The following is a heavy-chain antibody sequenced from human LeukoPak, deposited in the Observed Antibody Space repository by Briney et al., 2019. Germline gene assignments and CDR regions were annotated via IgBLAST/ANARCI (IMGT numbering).Heavy chain of an antibody. CDR3: ARALVVPAAVDAFDI. J-gene: IGHJ3*02. Sequence: SETLSLTCTVSGGSISSSSYYWGWIRQPPGKGLEWIGSIYYSGSTYYNPSLKSRVTISVDTSKNQFSLKLSSVTAADTAVYYCARALVVPAAVDAFDIWGQGTMVTVSS. CDR1: GGSISSSSYY. D-gene: IGHD2-2*01. CDR2: IYYSGST. V-gene: IGHV4-39*07.